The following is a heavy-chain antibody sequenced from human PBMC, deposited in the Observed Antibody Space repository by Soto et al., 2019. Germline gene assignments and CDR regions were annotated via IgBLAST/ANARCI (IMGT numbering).Heavy chain of an antibody. CDR2: IYYSGST. J-gene: IGHJ4*02. CDR3: ARVSYYDSSGYPGFDY. Sequence: SETLSLTCSVSDDSINSDKYYWGWIRQPPGKGLEWIGYIYYSGSTYYNPSLKSRVTISVDTSKNQFSLKLSSVTAADTAVYYCARVSYYDSSGYPGFDYWGQGTLVTVSS. D-gene: IGHD3-22*01. V-gene: IGHV4-31*03. CDR1: DDSINSDKYY.